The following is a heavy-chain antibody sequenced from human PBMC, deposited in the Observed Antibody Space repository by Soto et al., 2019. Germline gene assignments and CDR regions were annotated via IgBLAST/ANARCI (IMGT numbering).Heavy chain of an antibody. CDR1: GFTFSSYS. V-gene: IGHV3-48*02. J-gene: IGHJ6*02. CDR2: ISSSSSTI. Sequence: GGSLRLSCAASGFTFSSYSMNWVRQAPGKGLEWVSYISSSSSTIYYAESVKGRFTISRDNAKNSLYLQMNSLRDEDTAVYYCARVLVGATLHYYYGMDVWGQGTTVTVSS. D-gene: IGHD1-26*01. CDR3: ARVLVGATLHYYYGMDV.